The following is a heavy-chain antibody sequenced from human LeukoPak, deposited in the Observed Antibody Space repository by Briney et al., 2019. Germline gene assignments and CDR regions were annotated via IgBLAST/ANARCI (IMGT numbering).Heavy chain of an antibody. J-gene: IGHJ4*02. V-gene: IGHV4-34*01. Sequence: PSETLSLTCAVYGGSFSGYYWSWIRQPPGKGLEWIGEINHSGSTNYNPSLKSRVTISVDTSKNQFSLKLSSVTAADTAVYYCARPYYYDSSGYYYAFVYWGQGTLVTVSS. D-gene: IGHD3-22*01. CDR3: ARPYYYDSSGYYYAFVY. CDR1: GGSFSGYY. CDR2: INHSGST.